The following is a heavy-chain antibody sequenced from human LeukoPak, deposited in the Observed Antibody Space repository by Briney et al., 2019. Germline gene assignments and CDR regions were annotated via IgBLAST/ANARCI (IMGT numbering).Heavy chain of an antibody. CDR1: GFTFSTFG. J-gene: IGHJ4*02. CDR3: ASSSRWLQLRI. CDR2: ISGSGGMT. D-gene: IGHD5-24*01. V-gene: IGHV3-23*01. Sequence: GGSLRLSCAASGFTFSTFGMSWVRQAPGQGLEWVSVISGSGGMTYYADSVKGRFTISRDNSKNTLYLQMNSLRAEDTAVYYCASSSRWLQLRIWGQGTLVTVSS.